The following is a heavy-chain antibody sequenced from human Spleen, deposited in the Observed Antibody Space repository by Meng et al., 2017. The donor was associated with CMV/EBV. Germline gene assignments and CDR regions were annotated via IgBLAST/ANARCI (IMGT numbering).Heavy chain of an antibody. D-gene: IGHD2-2*01. Sequence: CAASGFTFSSYGMPWVRQAPGKGLEWVAFIRYDGSNKYYADSVKGRFTISRDNSKNTLYLQMNSLRAEDTAVYYCAKDRAVVVPFDYWGQGTLVTVSS. CDR2: IRYDGSNK. CDR1: GFTFSSYG. V-gene: IGHV3-30*02. CDR3: AKDRAVVVPFDY. J-gene: IGHJ4*02.